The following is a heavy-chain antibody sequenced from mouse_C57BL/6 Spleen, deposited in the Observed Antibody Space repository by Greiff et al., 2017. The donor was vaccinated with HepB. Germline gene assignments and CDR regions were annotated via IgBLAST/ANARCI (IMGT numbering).Heavy chain of an antibody. J-gene: IGHJ3*01. V-gene: IGHV1-52*01. CDR3: ARGGISNYGFAY. D-gene: IGHD2-5*01. CDR2: IDPSDSET. CDR1: GYTFTSYW. Sequence: VQLQQPGAELVRPGSSVKLSCKASGYTFTSYWMHWVKQRPIQGLEWIGNIDPSDSETHYNQKFKDKATLTVDKSSSTAYMQLSSLTSEDSAVYYCARGGISNYGFAYWGQGTLVTVSA.